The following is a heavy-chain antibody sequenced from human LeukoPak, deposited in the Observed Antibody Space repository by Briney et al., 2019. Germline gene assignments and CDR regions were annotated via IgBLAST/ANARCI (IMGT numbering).Heavy chain of an antibody. D-gene: IGHD3-22*01. J-gene: IGHJ4*02. V-gene: IGHV3-30-3*01. CDR1: GFTFSSYA. CDR3: ARDRGSGYYYENPDY. CDR2: ISYDGSNK. Sequence: GRSLRLSCAASGFTFSSYAMHWVRQAPGKGLEWVAVISYDGSNKYYADSVKGRFTISRDNSKNTLYLQMNSLRAEDTAVYHCARDRGSGYYYENPDYWGQGTLVTVSS.